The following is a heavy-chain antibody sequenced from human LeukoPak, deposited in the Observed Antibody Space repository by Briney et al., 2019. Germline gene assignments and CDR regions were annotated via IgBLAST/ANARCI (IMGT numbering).Heavy chain of an antibody. D-gene: IGHD3-16*02. Sequence: PSETLSLTCTVSGDSISSYYWSWIRQPPGKGLEWIGYIYYSGSTNYNPSLKSRVTISVDTSKNQFSLKLSSVTAADTAVYYCASGNYDYVWGSYPGSSQHHYFDYWGQGTLVTVSS. CDR1: GDSISSYY. V-gene: IGHV4-59*08. CDR2: IYYSGST. J-gene: IGHJ4*02. CDR3: ASGNYDYVWGSYPGSSQHHYFDY.